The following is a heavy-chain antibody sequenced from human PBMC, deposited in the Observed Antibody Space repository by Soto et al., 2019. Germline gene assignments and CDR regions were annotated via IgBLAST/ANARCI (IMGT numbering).Heavy chain of an antibody. CDR3: ARKQAGYFYGIDY. V-gene: IGHV4-31*02. CDR1: GGSITSGVYY. J-gene: IGHJ4*02. D-gene: IGHD3-10*01. Sequence: SETLSRTCTVSGGSITSGVYYWIWIRQHPGKVLEWLGYIYDSGSTFYNPSLKSRITLSVDTSKNQFSLKLSSVTVADTAVYFCARKQAGYFYGIDYWGQGTPVTVSS. CDR2: IYDSGST.